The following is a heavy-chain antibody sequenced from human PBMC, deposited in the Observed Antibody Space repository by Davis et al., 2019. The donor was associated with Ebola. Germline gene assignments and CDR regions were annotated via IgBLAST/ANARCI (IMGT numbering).Heavy chain of an antibody. CDR1: GGSFSGYY. V-gene: IGHV4-34*01. D-gene: IGHD3-10*01. CDR3: ARLRGLAGDY. J-gene: IGHJ4*02. Sequence: PGGSLRLSCAVYGGSFSGYYWSWIRQPPGKGLEWIGEINHSGSTNYNPSLKSRVTISVDTSKNQFSLKLSSVTAADTAVYYCARLRGLAGDYWGQGTLVTVSS. CDR2: INHSGST.